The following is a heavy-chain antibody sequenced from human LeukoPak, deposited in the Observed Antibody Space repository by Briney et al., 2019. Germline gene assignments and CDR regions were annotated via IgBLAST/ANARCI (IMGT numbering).Heavy chain of an antibody. J-gene: IGHJ4*02. V-gene: IGHV4-34*01. CDR3: ARFGTY. CDR2: INPSGSA. Sequence: PSETLSLTCADSGGSFSGYFWSWIRQPPGKGLEWIGEINPSGSANYNPSLKSRVTISVDTSKNQFSLKLSSVTAADTAVYYCARFGTYWGQGTLVTVSS. CDR1: GGSFSGYF. D-gene: IGHD3-10*01.